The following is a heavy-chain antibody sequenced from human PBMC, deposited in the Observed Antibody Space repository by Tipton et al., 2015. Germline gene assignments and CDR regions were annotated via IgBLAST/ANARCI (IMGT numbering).Heavy chain of an antibody. V-gene: IGHV3-48*02. D-gene: IGHD4-17*01. Sequence: SLRLSCAASGFTFSSYSMNWVRQAPGKGLEWVSYISTSSSTIYYADSVKGRFTISRDNAKNSLYLQMSSLRDEDTAVYYCARDDGDYVLGEFDYWGQGTLVTVSS. CDR1: GFTFSSYS. CDR3: ARDDGDYVLGEFDY. CDR2: ISTSSSTI. J-gene: IGHJ4*02.